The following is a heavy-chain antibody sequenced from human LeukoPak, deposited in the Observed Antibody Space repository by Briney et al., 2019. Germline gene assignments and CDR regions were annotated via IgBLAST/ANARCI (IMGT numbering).Heavy chain of an antibody. V-gene: IGHV3-9*03. D-gene: IGHD6-19*01. CDR2: ISWNSGSI. Sequence: GRSLRLSCAASGFTFDDYAMHWVRQAPGKGLEWVSGISWNSGSIGYADSVKGRFTISRDNAKNSLYLQMNSLRAEDMALYYCAKDQGGWYSGYYFDYWGQGTPVTVSS. J-gene: IGHJ4*02. CDR3: AKDQGGWYSGYYFDY. CDR1: GFTFDDYA.